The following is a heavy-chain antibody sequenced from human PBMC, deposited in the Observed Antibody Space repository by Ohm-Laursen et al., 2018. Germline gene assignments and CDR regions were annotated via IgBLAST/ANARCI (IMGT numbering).Heavy chain of an antibody. Sequence: SLRLSCAAPGFTFSSYAMSWVRQAPGKGLEWVSGISGSGGNTYYTDSVKGRFTISRDNSKNTVSLQMNSLRAEDTAVYHCAKVGGSSSSSSWSADYYGMDVCGQGITVTVSS. V-gene: IGHV3-23*01. D-gene: IGHD6-13*01. J-gene: IGHJ6*02. CDR2: ISGSGGNT. CDR3: AKVGGSSSSSSWSADYYGMDV. CDR1: GFTFSSYA.